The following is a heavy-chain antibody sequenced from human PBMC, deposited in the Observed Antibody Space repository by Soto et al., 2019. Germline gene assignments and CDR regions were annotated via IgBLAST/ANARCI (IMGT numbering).Heavy chain of an antibody. CDR2: IYFSGST. V-gene: IGHV4-39*01. Sequence: QLQLQKSGPGLVKPSETLSLTCSVSGVSISNTSYYWGWIRQPPGKGLEWVGTIYFSGSTFYNPSLKSRVTISIDTSKNQFSLRLSSVTAADTAVYYCARHGSYWGQGTLVTVSS. CDR3: ARHGSY. CDR1: GVSISNTSYY. J-gene: IGHJ4*02.